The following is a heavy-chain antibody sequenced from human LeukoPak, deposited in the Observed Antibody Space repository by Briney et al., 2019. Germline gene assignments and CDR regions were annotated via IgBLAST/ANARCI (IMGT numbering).Heavy chain of an antibody. D-gene: IGHD4-23*01. CDR2: INPSGGST. J-gene: IGHJ4*02. V-gene: IGHV1-46*01. CDR1: GYTFTSYG. Sequence: ASVKVSCKASGYTFTSYGISWVRQAPGQGLEWMGIINPSGGSTSYAQKFQGRVTMTRDMSTSTVYMELSSLRSEDTAVYYCARAMRAVVTGYYFDYWGQGTLVTVSS. CDR3: ARAMRAVVTGYYFDY.